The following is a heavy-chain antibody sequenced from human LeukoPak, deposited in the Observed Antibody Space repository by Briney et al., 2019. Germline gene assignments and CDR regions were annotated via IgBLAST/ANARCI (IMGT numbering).Heavy chain of an antibody. D-gene: IGHD3-22*01. CDR1: GVSISSYY. CDR3: ARCPITMIPQFDP. J-gene: IGHJ5*02. Sequence: PSETLSLTCTVSGVSISSYYWSWIRQPPGKGLEWIGYIYYSGSTNYNPSVKSRVTISVDTSKNQFSLKLSSVTAADTAVYYCARCPITMIPQFDPWGQGTLVTVSS. CDR2: IYYSGST. V-gene: IGHV4-59*01.